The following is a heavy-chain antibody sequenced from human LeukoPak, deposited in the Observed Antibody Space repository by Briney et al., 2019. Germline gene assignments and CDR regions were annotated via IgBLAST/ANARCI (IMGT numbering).Heavy chain of an antibody. V-gene: IGHV4-4*07. Sequence: SETLSLTRTVSGGSISSYYWSWIRQPAGKGLEWIGRIYTSGSTNYNPSLKSRVTISVDTSKNQFSLKLSSVTAADTAVYYCARGLFSTTVAHFDYWGQGTLVTVSS. J-gene: IGHJ4*02. CDR3: ARGLFSTTVAHFDY. CDR1: GGSISSYY. CDR2: IYTSGST. D-gene: IGHD4-11*01.